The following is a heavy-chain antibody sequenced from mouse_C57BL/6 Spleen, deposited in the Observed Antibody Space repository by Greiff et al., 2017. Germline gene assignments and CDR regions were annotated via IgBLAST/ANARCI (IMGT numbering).Heavy chain of an antibody. CDR3: AKLGPYY. J-gene: IGHJ2*01. V-gene: IGHV1-62-2*01. CDR2: FYPGSGSI. Sequence: QVQLQQSGAELVKPGASVKLSCKASGYTFTEYTIHWVKQRSGQGLEWIGWFYPGSGSIKYNEKFKGKATLTVDTSSSTAYMQLSSLTSEDSAVYYCAKLGPYYWGQGTTLTVSS. CDR1: GYTFTEYT.